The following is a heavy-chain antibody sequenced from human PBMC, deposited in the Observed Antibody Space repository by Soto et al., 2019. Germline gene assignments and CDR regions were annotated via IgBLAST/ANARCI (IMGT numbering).Heavy chain of an antibody. D-gene: IGHD2-2*01. CDR2: IIPILGIA. V-gene: IGHV1-69*02. Sequence: QVQLVQSGAEVKKPGSSVKVSCKASGGTFSSYTISWVRQAPGQGLEWMGRIIPILGIANYAQKFQGRVTMTADKSTSTAYMELSSLRSEDTAVYYCAGGAGVPAANFGYWGQGTLVTVSS. CDR1: GGTFSSYT. CDR3: AGGAGVPAANFGY. J-gene: IGHJ4*02.